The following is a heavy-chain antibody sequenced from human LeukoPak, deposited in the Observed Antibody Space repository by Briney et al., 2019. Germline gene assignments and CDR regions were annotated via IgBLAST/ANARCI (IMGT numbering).Heavy chain of an antibody. V-gene: IGHV4-30-2*01. J-gene: IGHJ4*02. Sequence: SETLSLTCAVSGDTITSSSCNWSWIRQPPGKGLEWIGYISQSGNSYFTPSLNSRATISVDKSKNSFSLNLNFVTAADTAVYYCARDQVDYTIPDHFDSWGKGILVIVSS. CDR1: GDTITSSSCN. CDR2: ISQSGNS. D-gene: IGHD2-2*02. CDR3: ARDQVDYTIPDHFDS.